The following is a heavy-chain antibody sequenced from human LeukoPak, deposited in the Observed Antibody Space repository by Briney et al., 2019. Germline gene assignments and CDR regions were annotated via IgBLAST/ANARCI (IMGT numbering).Heavy chain of an antibody. CDR2: ISYSGST. V-gene: IGHV4-39*01. CDR1: VGSISSSNYY. J-gene: IGHJ6*03. Sequence: SETLSLTCTVSVGSISSSNYYWGWIRQPPGKGLEWIGSISYSGSTYYNPSLKSRVTIFVDTSKNQFSLKLSSVTAADTAIYYCASKQWVYYYMDVWGKGTTVTVSS. CDR3: ASKQWVYYYMDV. D-gene: IGHD1-26*01.